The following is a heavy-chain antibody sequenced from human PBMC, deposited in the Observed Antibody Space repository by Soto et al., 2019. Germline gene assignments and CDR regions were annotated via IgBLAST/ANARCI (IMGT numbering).Heavy chain of an antibody. J-gene: IGHJ6*02. CDR3: AMYYYVSSGYGGLDX. CDR1: GFTFSSYA. Sequence: GSLILSFAASGFTFSSYAMSWVRQAPGKGLEWVASISCSGGSTYYAYSVKVRFTISRDNSKNSLYLQMSGLRDEDRAVYYCAMYYYVSSGYGGLDXWGQGTTVTVS. D-gene: IGHD3-22*01. V-gene: IGHV3-23*01. CDR2: ISCSGGST.